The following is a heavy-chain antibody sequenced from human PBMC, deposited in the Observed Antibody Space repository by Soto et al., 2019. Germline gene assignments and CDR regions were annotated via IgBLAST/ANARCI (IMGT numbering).Heavy chain of an antibody. CDR2: ISYDGSNK. CDR1: GFTFSSYA. Sequence: GGSLRLSCAASGFTFSSYAMHWVRQAPGKGLEWVAVISYDGSNKYYADSVKGRFTISRDNSKNTLYLQMNSLRAEDTAVYYCARDWDLLGLLQWFYFDYWGQGTLVTVSS. J-gene: IGHJ4*02. D-gene: IGHD3-10*01. V-gene: IGHV3-30-3*01. CDR3: ARDWDLLGLLQWFYFDY.